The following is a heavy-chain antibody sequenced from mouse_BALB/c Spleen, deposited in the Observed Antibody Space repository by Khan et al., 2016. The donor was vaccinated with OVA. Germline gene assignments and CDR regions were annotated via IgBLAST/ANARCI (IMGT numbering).Heavy chain of an antibody. CDR2: IRYSGRT. J-gene: IGHJ2*01. CDR3: ARSVTITTVVATDFDY. V-gene: IGHV3-2*02. Sequence: EVQLQESGPGLVKPSQSLSLTCTVTGYSITSDYAWNWIRQFPGNKLEWLGYIRYSGRTSYNPSLKSRISLTRDTSTNQFFLQLNSVTTEDTATDDCARSVTITTVVATDFDYWGQGTTLTVSS. D-gene: IGHD1-1*01. CDR1: GYSITSDYA.